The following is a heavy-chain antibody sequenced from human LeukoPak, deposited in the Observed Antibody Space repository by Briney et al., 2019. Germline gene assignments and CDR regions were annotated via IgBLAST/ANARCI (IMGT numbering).Heavy chain of an antibody. D-gene: IGHD3-9*01. Sequence: PGGSLRLSCAASGFTFSDYYMSGIRQAPGKGLEWVSYISSSSSYTNYADSVKGRFTISRDNAKNSLYLQMNSLRAEDTAVYYCARKPTYYDILTGYFDYWGQGTLVTVSS. CDR1: GFTFSDYY. CDR2: ISSSSSYT. V-gene: IGHV3-11*06. CDR3: ARKPTYYDILTGYFDY. J-gene: IGHJ4*02.